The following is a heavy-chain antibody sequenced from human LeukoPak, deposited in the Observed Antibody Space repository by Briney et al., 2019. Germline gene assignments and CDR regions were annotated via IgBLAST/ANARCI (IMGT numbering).Heavy chain of an antibody. CDR2: ISYDGSNK. CDR3: ARERKATKWFDP. J-gene: IGHJ5*02. V-gene: IGHV3-30-3*01. Sequence: PGRSLRLSCAASGFTFSSYAMHWVRQAPGKGLEWVAVISYDGSNKYYADSVKGRFTISRDNPKNTLYLQMNSLRAEDTAVYYCARERKATKWFDPWGQGTLVTVSS. CDR1: GFTFSSYA. D-gene: IGHD5-24*01.